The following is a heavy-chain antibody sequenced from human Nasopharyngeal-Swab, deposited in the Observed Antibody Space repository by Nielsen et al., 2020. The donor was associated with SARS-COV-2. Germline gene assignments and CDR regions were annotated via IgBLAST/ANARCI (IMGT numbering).Heavy chain of an antibody. CDR1: GFTFSSYA. D-gene: IGHD3-10*01. J-gene: IGHJ6*02. Sequence: GGSLRLSCAASGFTFSSYAMHWVRQAPGKGLEWAAVISYDGSNKYYADSVKGRFTISRDNSKNTLYLQMNSLRAEDTAVYYCARERERALWFGELLYGMDVWGQGTTVTVSS. CDR2: ISYDGSNK. V-gene: IGHV3-30*04. CDR3: ARERERALWFGELLYGMDV.